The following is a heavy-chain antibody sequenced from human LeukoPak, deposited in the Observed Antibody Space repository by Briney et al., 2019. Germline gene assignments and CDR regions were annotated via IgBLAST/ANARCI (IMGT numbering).Heavy chain of an antibody. CDR3: ARDSGTTGEVKFDP. CDR1: GGSISSGGYS. V-gene: IGHV4-30-4*07. J-gene: IGHJ5*02. Sequence: SETLSLTCAVSGGSISSGGYSWSWIRQPPGKGLEWIGNIYYSGSSYYNPSLKSRVTMSAHTSRNHVSLTLHSVTAADTAVYYCARDSGTTGEVKFDPWGQGTLVTVSS. CDR2: IYYSGSS. D-gene: IGHD3-10*01.